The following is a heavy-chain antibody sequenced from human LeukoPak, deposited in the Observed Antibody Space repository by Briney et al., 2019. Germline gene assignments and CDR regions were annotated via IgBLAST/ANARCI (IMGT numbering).Heavy chain of an antibody. J-gene: IGHJ4*02. CDR3: ARGRCSGGSCNDY. CDR2: ISSTTAYI. D-gene: IGHD2-15*01. CDR1: GFTFSTYT. V-gene: IGHV3-21*01. Sequence: GGSLRLSCAASGFTFSTYTMNWVRQAPGKGPEWVSSISSTTAYIYYADSVKGRFTISRDNAKNSLYLQMNSLRAEDTAVYYCARGRCSGGSCNDYWGQGTLVTVSS.